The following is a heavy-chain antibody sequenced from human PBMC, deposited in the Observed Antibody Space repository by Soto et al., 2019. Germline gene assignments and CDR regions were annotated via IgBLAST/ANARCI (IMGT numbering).Heavy chain of an antibody. D-gene: IGHD2-2*01. V-gene: IGHV3-30-3*01. CDR3: ARVPQGPVLVPAASTRYYYYGMDV. J-gene: IGHJ6*02. CDR2: ISYDGSNK. Sequence: GGSLRLSCAASGFTFSSYAMHWVRQAPGKGLEWVAVISYDGSNKYYADSVKGRFTISRDNSKNTLYLQMNSLRAEDTAVYYCARVPQGPVLVPAASTRYYYYGMDVWGQGTTVTVSS. CDR1: GFTFSSYA.